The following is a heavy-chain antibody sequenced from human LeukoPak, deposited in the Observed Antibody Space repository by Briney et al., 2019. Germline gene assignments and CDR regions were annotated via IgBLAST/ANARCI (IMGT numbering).Heavy chain of an antibody. D-gene: IGHD6-13*01. CDR3: ARLLVTEYKSGWYGHNFDH. V-gene: IGHV1-18*01. J-gene: IGHJ4*02. CDR2: LSVYNGHT. Sequence: ASVKVSCKASGYSFNSYGIGWVRQAPGPGLEWMGWLSVYNGHTSYAQKFQGVFTMTTDTSTDTAYMELRSLRSDDTAVYYCARLLVTEYKSGWYGHNFDHWGQGTQVTVSS. CDR1: GYSFNSYG.